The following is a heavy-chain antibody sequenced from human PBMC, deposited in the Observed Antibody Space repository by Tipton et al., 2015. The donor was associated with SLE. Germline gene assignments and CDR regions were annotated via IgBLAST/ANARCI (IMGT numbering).Heavy chain of an antibody. V-gene: IGHV4-31*03. Sequence: TLSLTCTVSGGSISSGGYYWTWIRQLPGKGLEWIGYIYYSGNTYYNPSLGSRLTISVDTSKDQFSLRLTSATAADTAVYHCARATDWNLSPDVWGKGTTVTVS. CDR2: IYYSGNT. D-gene: IGHD1-7*01. J-gene: IGHJ6*03. CDR3: ARATDWNLSPDV. CDR1: GGSISSGGYY.